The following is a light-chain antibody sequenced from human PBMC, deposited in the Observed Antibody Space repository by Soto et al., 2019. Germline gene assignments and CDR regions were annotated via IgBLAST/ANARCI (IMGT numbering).Light chain of an antibody. V-gene: IGKV3D-15*01. J-gene: IGKJ4*01. CDR2: GAS. Sequence: EIVLTQSPATLSSSPGERATLSCRASQSIDTYLAWYQQKPGQAPRLLIYGASDRATGIPARFSGSGSGTAFTLTITSLQSEDFAVYYCQHYANWPLTFGGGTKV. CDR3: QHYANWPLT. CDR1: QSIDTY.